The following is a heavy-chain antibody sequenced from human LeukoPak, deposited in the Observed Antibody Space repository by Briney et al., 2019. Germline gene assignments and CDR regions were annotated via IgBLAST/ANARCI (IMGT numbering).Heavy chain of an antibody. CDR1: GFTFSSYW. CDR3: AGEAYYDFWSGYPKRAFDI. Sequence: PGGSLRLSCAASGFTFSSYWMSWVRQAPGKGLEWVANIKQDGSEKYYVDSVKGRFTISRDNAKNSLYLQMNSLIAEDTAVYYCAGEAYYDFWSGYPKRAFDIWGQGTMVTVSS. CDR2: IKQDGSEK. D-gene: IGHD3-3*01. V-gene: IGHV3-7*01. J-gene: IGHJ3*02.